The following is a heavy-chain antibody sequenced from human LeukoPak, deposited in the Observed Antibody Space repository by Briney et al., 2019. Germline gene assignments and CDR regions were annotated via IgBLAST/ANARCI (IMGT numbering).Heavy chain of an antibody. D-gene: IGHD5-12*01. V-gene: IGHV3-33*03. CDR1: GFTFRDYA. Sequence: PAGSLSLSCVVSGFTFRDYAMKRFRQAPGKGLEWVAVICGDGYTKYYADSVKGRFTISRDNSKNTVYLQMDSLRAEDTAIYYCAKDREPDDGYDIDSWGQGTLVTVSS. CDR3: AKDREPDDGYDIDS. J-gene: IGHJ4*02. CDR2: ICGDGYTK.